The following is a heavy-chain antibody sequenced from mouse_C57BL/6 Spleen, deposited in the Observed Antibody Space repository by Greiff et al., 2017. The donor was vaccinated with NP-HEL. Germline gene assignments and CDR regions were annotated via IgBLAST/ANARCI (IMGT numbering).Heavy chain of an antibody. CDR1: GYTFTSYW. D-gene: IGHD2-4*01. Sequence: QVQLQQPGAELVKPGASVKLSCKASGYTFTSYWMHWVKQRPGRGLEWIGRIDPNSGGPKYNEKFKSKATLTVDKPSSQAYMQLSSLPSEDSAVYDCARSDYDYGYWDFDVWGTGTTVTVSS. V-gene: IGHV1-72*01. CDR2: IDPNSGGP. J-gene: IGHJ1*03. CDR3: ARSDYDYGYWDFDV.